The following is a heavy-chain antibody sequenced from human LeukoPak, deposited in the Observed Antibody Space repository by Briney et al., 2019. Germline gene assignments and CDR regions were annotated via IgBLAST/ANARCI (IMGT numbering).Heavy chain of an antibody. D-gene: IGHD2-15*01. CDR1: GGSSTGYY. CDR2: IKNSGGT. Sequence: SETLSLTPAVYGGSSTGYYWRWISPPPGGRLGWVGEIKNSGGTKNNPSLKSRANISVDTSKNQFSLKLSSVTAADTAVYYCARGYCSGGSCSHPYYYYYYMDVWGKGTTVTVSS. J-gene: IGHJ6*03. CDR3: ARGYCSGGSCSHPYYYYYYMDV. V-gene: IGHV4-34*04.